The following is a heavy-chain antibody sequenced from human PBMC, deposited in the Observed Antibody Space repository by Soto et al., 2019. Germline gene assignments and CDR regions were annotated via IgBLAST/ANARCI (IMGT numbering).Heavy chain of an antibody. CDR3: ARDRGDIVVVQAATEFDY. CDR1: GYTFTSYG. V-gene: IGHV1-18*01. D-gene: IGHD2-2*01. Sequence: ASVKVSCKASGYTFTSYGISWVRQAPGQGLEWMGWISAYNGNTNYAQKLQGRVTMTTDTSTSTAYMELRSLRSDDTAVYYCARDRGDIVVVQAATEFDYWGQGTLVTVSS. CDR2: ISAYNGNT. J-gene: IGHJ4*02.